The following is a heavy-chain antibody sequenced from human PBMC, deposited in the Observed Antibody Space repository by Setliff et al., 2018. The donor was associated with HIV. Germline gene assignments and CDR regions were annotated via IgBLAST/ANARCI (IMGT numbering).Heavy chain of an antibody. CDR3: ARQTRNRYDVLTGYSVL. CDR2: IFYTGST. J-gene: IGHJ4*02. CDR1: GDSIISDTYY. Sequence: SGTLSLTCSVSGDSIISDTYYWGWIRQPPGKGPEWIASIFYTGSTFYTSSLKSRVRISMDKPKNQFSLELTSVTTEDTAVFYCARQTRNRYDVLTGYSVLWGQGILVTVSS. D-gene: IGHD3-9*01. V-gene: IGHV4-39*01.